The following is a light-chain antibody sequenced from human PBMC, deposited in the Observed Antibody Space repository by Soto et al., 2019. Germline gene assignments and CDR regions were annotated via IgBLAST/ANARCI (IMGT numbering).Light chain of an antibody. CDR3: CSYPATPTPS. Sequence: QSALTQPASVSGSPGQSVTIACTGTNSDIGSFHLVSWYQQHPGKAPKLMIYEGDMRPSGVPNRFSGSKSGNTASLTISGLQAEDEADYYCCSYPATPTPSFGRGTKLTVL. CDR1: NSDIGSFHL. J-gene: IGLJ2*01. V-gene: IGLV2-23*01. CDR2: EGD.